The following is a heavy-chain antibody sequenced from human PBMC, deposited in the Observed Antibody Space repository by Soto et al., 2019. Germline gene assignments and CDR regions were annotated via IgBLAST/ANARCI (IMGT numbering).Heavy chain of an antibody. CDR1: GFTFSNYA. CDR3: AKRGKFGGFEY. J-gene: IGHJ4*02. Sequence: VHLLESGGGLVHPGGSLRLSCTASGFTFSNYAMTWVRQGPGKGLQWVAGINGGGDSPHYADSVKGRFIISRDNSNNTLVLQMTTLRVDDTALYYCAKRGKFGGFEYWGQGTVLTVSS. V-gene: IGHV3-23*01. D-gene: IGHD3-10*01. CDR2: INGGGDSP.